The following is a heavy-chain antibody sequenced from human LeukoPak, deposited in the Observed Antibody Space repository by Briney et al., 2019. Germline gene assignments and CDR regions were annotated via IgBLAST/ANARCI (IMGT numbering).Heavy chain of an antibody. V-gene: IGHV3-15*01. D-gene: IGHD3-9*01. CDR3: TTDYDILTGPAPYYYYGMDV. CDR1: GFTFSNAW. Sequence: GGSLRLSCAASGFTFSNAWMSWVRQAPGQGLEWVGRIKSKADGGTKDYAAPVKGRFTISRDDSKNTLYLQMNSLTTEDTAVYYCTTDYDILTGPAPYYYYGMDVWGQGTTVTDSS. CDR2: IKSKADGGTK. J-gene: IGHJ6*02.